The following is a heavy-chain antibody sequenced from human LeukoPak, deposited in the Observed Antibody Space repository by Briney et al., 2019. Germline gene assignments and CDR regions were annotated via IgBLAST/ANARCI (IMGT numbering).Heavy chain of an antibody. CDR2: ISHDGSKE. Sequence: GGSLRLSCAASGFTFSNYAFHWVRQAPGKGLEWVAVISHDGSKEYYADSVEGRFTISRDNSKNTLYLQMNSLRAEDTAVYYCARLLSGNWGQGTLVTVSS. D-gene: IGHD2-15*01. CDR3: ARLLSGN. J-gene: IGHJ4*02. CDR1: GFTFSNYA. V-gene: IGHV3-30*04.